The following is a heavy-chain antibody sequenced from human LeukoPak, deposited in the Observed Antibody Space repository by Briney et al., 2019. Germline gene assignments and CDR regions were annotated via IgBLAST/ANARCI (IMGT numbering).Heavy chain of an antibody. CDR3: ARHSNPEAFDI. D-gene: IGHD1-14*01. CDR1: GGSISSSSYY. V-gene: IGHV4-39*01. Sequence: PSETLSLTCTVSGGSISSSSYYWGWIRQPPGKGLEWIGSIYYSGSTYYNPSLKSRVTISVDTSKNQFSLKLSSVTAADTAVYYCARHSNPEAFDIWGQGTMVTVSS. J-gene: IGHJ3*02. CDR2: IYYSGST.